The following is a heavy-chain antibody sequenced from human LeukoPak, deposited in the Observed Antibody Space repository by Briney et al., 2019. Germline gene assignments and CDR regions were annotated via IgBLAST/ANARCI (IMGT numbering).Heavy chain of an antibody. J-gene: IGHJ4*02. D-gene: IGHD5-12*01. Sequence: ASVKVSCKASGYTFSNYAMHWVRLAPGQRLEWMGWINAGSGSTKYSQKFQVRVTITRDTSATTAYMELSSLRSEDTAVYYCARDPQASGYGYFGFDHWGQGTLVTVSS. CDR3: ARDPQASGYGYFGFDH. CDR1: GYTFSNYA. CDR2: INAGSGST. V-gene: IGHV1-3*01.